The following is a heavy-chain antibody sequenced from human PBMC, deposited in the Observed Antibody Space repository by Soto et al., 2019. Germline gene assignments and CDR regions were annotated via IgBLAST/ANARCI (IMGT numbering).Heavy chain of an antibody. D-gene: IGHD6-6*01. CDR1: GYLFSTYS. Sequence: QEHLVQSGAEVKKPGASVTVSCQASGYLFSTYSVHWVRHAPGQALQWMGVIDPFDGSTIYAQEFQDRITVSTETSARTVFLGLSSLTFDDTAIYYCTKGFVKRQLPNHFYYGMDVWGKGTTVTVSS. J-gene: IGHJ6*04. CDR2: IDPFDGST. V-gene: IGHV1-46*01. CDR3: TKGFVKRQLPNHFYYGMDV.